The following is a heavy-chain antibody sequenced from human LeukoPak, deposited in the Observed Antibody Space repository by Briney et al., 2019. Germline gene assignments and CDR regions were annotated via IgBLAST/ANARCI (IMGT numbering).Heavy chain of an antibody. CDR1: GLTVSSNY. D-gene: IGHD3-22*01. CDR2: IWYDGSNK. V-gene: IGHV3-33*08. J-gene: IGHJ6*02. Sequence: GGSLRLSCAASGLTVSSNYMGWVRQAPRKGLEWVAVIWYDGSNKYYADSVKGRFTISRDNAKNTLYLQMSILRPDDTAVYYCVNPGWYYDSSGYSYYYGMDVWGQGTTVTVSS. CDR3: VNPGWYYDSSGYSYYYGMDV.